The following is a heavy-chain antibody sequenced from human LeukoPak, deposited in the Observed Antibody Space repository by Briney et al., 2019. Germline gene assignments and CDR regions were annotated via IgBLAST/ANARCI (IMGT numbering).Heavy chain of an antibody. CDR1: GGTFSSYA. CDR3: ATQLGRSVWFDP. CDR2: IIPIFGTA. V-gene: IGHV1-69*13. Sequence: PWASVKVSCKASGGTFSSYAISWVRQAPGQGLEWMGGIIPIFGTANYAQKFQGRVTITADESTSTAYMELSSLRSEDTAVYYCATQLGRSVWFDPWGQGTLVTVSS. D-gene: IGHD7-27*01. J-gene: IGHJ5*02.